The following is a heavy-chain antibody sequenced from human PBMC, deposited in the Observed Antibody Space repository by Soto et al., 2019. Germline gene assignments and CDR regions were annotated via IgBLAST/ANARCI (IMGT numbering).Heavy chain of an antibody. J-gene: IGHJ4*02. CDR3: ARTDSNGHWAAWY. Sequence: SETLSLTCTFSGSSIIGYYWTWIRQSPERGLEWIGYIHYSGSANYNPSLNSRLTMSVDTSKNQFPLKLSSVTAADAAVYYCARTDSNGHWAAWYWGQGTLVTVSS. CDR2: IHYSGSA. D-gene: IGHD3-22*01. CDR1: GSSIIGYY. V-gene: IGHV4-59*01.